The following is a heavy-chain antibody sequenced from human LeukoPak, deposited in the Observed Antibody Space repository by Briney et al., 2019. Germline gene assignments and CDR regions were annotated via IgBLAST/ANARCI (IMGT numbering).Heavy chain of an antibody. CDR3: ARDDCSSISCYHNWFDP. CDR1: GFTFSRYC. J-gene: IGHJ5*02. Sequence: GGSLRLSCAASGFTFSRYCMSWVRQAPGEGLEWVSNIKQDGNEKYYVDSVKGRFTISRDNAKNSLYLQMTSLRAEDTAVYYCARDDCSSISCYHNWFDPWGQGTLVTVSS. D-gene: IGHD2-2*01. CDR2: IKQDGNEK. V-gene: IGHV3-7*01.